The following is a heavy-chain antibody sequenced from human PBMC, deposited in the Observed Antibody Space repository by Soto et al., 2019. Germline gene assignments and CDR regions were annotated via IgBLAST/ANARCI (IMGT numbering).Heavy chain of an antibody. J-gene: IGHJ6*02. CDR2: IYYSGST. CDR3: ARGPLLGLCMDV. CDR1: GGSISSGSHY. V-gene: IGHV4-31*03. Sequence: QVQLQESGPGLVKPSQTLSLTCSVSGGSISSGSHYWSWIRQHPGKGLEWIGYIYYSGSTYYNPSLKSRVTISVDTSRDQFSLKLSSVTAADTAVYYCARGPLLGLCMDVWGQGTTVTVSS. D-gene: IGHD3-16*01.